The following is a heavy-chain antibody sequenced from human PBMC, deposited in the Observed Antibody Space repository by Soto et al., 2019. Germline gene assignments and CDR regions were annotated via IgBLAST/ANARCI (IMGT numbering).Heavy chain of an antibody. D-gene: IGHD3-10*01. Sequence: QVQLVQSGAEVKRPGSSVKVSCKASGDTFTFYSINWVRQAPGLGLEWMGRINPILSMSNYAQRFQGRVTMTADKSTRTAYMALSSLRSEDTAIYYCASSYGSGYRAFDYWGQGALVTVSS. J-gene: IGHJ4*02. CDR3: ASSYGSGYRAFDY. V-gene: IGHV1-69*02. CDR1: GDTFTFYS. CDR2: INPILSMS.